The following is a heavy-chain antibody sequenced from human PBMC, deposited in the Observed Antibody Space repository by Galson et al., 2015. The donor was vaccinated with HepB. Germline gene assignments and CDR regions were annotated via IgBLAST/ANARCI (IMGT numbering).Heavy chain of an antibody. D-gene: IGHD4-17*01. Sequence: CAISGDSVSSNSAAWNWIRQSPSRGLEWLGRTYYRSKWYNDYAVSVKSRITINPDTSKNQFSLQLNSVTPEDTAVYYCARDLSDYGDYTDWYFDLWGRGTLVTVSS. V-gene: IGHV6-1*01. CDR2: TYYRSKWYN. J-gene: IGHJ2*01. CDR3: ARDLSDYGDYTDWYFDL. CDR1: GDSVSSNSAA.